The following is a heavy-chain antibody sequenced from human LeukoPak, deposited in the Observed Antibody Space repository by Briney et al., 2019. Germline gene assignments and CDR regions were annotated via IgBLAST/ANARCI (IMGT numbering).Heavy chain of an antibody. V-gene: IGHV1-2*02. J-gene: IGHJ4*02. D-gene: IGHD3-22*01. Sequence: ASVKVSCKTSGYTFTDYYIHWVRQAPGQGLEWMGWINPDSGYTNYAQKFQGRVTMTRNTSLSTAYMELSSLRSEDTAVYYCARSAPYDSSGYNCPYWGQGTLVTVSS. CDR1: GYTFTDYY. CDR2: INPDSGYT. CDR3: ARSAPYDSSGYNCPY.